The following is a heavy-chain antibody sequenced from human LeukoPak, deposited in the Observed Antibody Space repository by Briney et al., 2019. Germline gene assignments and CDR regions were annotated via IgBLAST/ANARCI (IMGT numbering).Heavy chain of an antibody. CDR3: VNSDS. CDR1: GFSFSTYA. J-gene: IGHJ4*02. CDR2: ISGGGDST. V-gene: IGHV3-23*01. Sequence: GGSLRRSCAASGFSFSTYAMSWVRQAPGKGLEWVSAISGGGDSTYYADSVKGRFTIFRDNSKNTLYLQMDSLRAEDTAVYYCVNSDSWGQGTLVTVSS.